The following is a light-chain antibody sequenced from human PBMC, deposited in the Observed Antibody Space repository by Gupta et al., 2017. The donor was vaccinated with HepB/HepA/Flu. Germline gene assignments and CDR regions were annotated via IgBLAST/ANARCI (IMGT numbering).Light chain of an antibody. Sequence: DIVMTQSPDSLAVSLGERATINCKSSQSVLYSANNKNYLVWYQQKPGQPPKLLLYWASTLDSGVPDRFSGSGSGTDFTLTISSLQAEDVAVYYCQQHYTTPCSFGQGTKLEIK. CDR1: QSVLYSANNKNY. CDR2: WAS. CDR3: QQHYTTPCS. J-gene: IGKJ2*04. V-gene: IGKV4-1*01.